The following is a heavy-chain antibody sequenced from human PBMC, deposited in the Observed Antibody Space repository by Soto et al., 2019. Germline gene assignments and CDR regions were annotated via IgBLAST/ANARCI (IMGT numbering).Heavy chain of an antibody. CDR1: GFTFSSYA. V-gene: IGHV3-64*01. CDR3: ARDIVAAAAGTLDY. CDR2: ISSNGGST. J-gene: IGHJ4*02. Sequence: GGSLRLSCAASGFTFSSYAMHWVRQAPGKGLEYVSAISSNGGSTYYANSVKGRFTISRDNSKNTLYLQMGSLRAEDMAVYYCARDIVAAAAGTLDYWGQGTLVTVSS. D-gene: IGHD6-13*01.